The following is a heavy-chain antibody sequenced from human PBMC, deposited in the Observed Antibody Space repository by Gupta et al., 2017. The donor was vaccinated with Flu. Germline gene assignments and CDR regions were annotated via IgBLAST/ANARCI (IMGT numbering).Heavy chain of an antibody. D-gene: IGHD2-15*01. CDR1: GFSFSSYG. V-gene: IGHV3-30*18. CDR3: AKVGVSYLMGGGGRDGMDV. CDR2: ISYDGTNK. J-gene: IGHJ6*02. Sequence: QVQLVESGGGVVQPGRSLRLSCATSGFSFSSYGMHWVRKAPGKGLEWVSTISYDGTNKYYADSVKGRFTISRDDSRKTLYLQMNSLRAEDTAVYYCAKVGVSYLMGGGGRDGMDVWGPGTTVTVSS.